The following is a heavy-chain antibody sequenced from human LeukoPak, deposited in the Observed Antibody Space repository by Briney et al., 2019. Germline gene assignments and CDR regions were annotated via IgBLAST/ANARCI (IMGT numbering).Heavy chain of an antibody. V-gene: IGHV3-48*03. D-gene: IGHD6-13*01. Sequence: PGGSLRLSCAASGFTFSSCEMNWVRQAPGKGLEWVSYISSSGSTIYYADSVKGRFTISRDNAKNSLYLQMNSLRAEDTAVYYCARAGYNFDYWGQGTLVTVSS. CDR1: GFTFSSCE. CDR3: ARAGYNFDY. CDR2: ISSSGSTI. J-gene: IGHJ4*02.